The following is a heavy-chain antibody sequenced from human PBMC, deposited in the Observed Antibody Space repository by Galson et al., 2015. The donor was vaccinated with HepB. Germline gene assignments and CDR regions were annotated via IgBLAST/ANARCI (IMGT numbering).Heavy chain of an antibody. J-gene: IGHJ4*02. CDR3: ATDHPHMVRGVILNY. Sequence: SVKVSCKVSGYALTELSMHWVRQAPGKGLEWMGGFDPEDGETIYAQKFQGRVTMTEDTSTDTAYMELSSLRSEDTAVYYCATDHPHMVRGVILNYWGQGTLVTVSS. D-gene: IGHD3-10*01. CDR2: FDPEDGET. CDR1: GYALTELS. V-gene: IGHV1-24*01.